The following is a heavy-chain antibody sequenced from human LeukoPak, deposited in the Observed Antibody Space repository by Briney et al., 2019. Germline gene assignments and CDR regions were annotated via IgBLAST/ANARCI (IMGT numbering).Heavy chain of an antibody. CDR3: ARDSLWSGYYPYNWFDP. CDR1: GFTFSSYS. Sequence: GGSLRLSCAASGFTFSSYSMNWVRQAPGKGLEWVSSISSSSSYIYYADSVKGRFTISRDNAKNSLYLQMNSLRAEDAAVYYCARDSLWSGYYPYNWFDPWGQGTLVTVSS. V-gene: IGHV3-21*01. CDR2: ISSSSSYI. J-gene: IGHJ5*02. D-gene: IGHD3-3*01.